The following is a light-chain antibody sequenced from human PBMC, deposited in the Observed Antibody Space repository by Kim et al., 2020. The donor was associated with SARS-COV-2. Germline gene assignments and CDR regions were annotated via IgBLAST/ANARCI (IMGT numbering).Light chain of an antibody. CDR1: GSGVGTSNR. Sequence: GQSLTSSGAGTGSGVGTSNRVSWYRHHPGKAPRLMIYAVTKRPSGVSQRFSGSKSGNTASLTISGLQGEDEADYYCSSYTSSSTYVFGTGTKVTVL. CDR2: AVT. J-gene: IGLJ1*01. CDR3: SSYTSSSTYV. V-gene: IGLV2-14*03.